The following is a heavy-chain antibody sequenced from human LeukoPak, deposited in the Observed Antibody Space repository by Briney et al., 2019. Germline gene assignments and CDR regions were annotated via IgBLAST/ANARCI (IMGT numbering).Heavy chain of an antibody. J-gene: IGHJ4*02. D-gene: IGHD6-13*01. CDR3: VRDSRWSFDY. Sequence: GGSLRLSCAASGFTFSGHWMIWVRQAPGKGLEWVGNINEDGSQKYYMDSVRGRFTISRDNAKNSLYLQMNSLRAEDTDVYYCVRDSRWSFDYWGQGTLVTVSS. V-gene: IGHV3-7*01. CDR2: INEDGSQK. CDR1: GFTFSGHW.